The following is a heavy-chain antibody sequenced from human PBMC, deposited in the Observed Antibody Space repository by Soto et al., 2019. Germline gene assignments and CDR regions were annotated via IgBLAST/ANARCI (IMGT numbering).Heavy chain of an antibody. CDR1: GGTFSSYA. D-gene: IGHD4-17*01. V-gene: IGHV1-69*13. CDR2: IIPIFGTA. J-gene: IGHJ4*02. CDR3: AREVENYGDYLFDY. Sequence: ASVKVSCKASGGTFSSYAISWVRQAPGQGLEWMGGIIPIFGTANYAQKFQGRVTITADESTSTAYMELSSLRSEDTAVYYCAREVENYGDYLFDYWGQGTLVTVYS.